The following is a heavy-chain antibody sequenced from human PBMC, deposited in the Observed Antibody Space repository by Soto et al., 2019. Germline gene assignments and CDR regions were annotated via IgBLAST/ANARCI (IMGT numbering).Heavy chain of an antibody. CDR3: TTYSGTPLDF. CDR1: GFTFNNAW. D-gene: IGHD1-26*01. J-gene: IGHJ4*01. V-gene: IGHV3-15*05. Sequence: PGGSLRLSCAASGFTFNNAWMTWVRQAPGKGLECVGRIKNKAEGGTTEYTAPVKGRFTISRDDSKNTLYLQMNSLKTEDTAVYYCTTYSGTPLDFWGQGTLVTVSS. CDR2: IKNKAEGGTT.